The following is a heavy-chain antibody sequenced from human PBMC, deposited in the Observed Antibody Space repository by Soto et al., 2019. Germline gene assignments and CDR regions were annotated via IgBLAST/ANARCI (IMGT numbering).Heavy chain of an antibody. D-gene: IGHD4-4*01. Sequence: SETLSLTCVVSGYSISSGYYWGWIRQPPGKGLEWIGSIYHSGTTYYNPSLKSRVTISVDKSNNQFSLKLSSVTAADTAVYYYARDDTDYTRRSDYWGQGTLVTVSS. J-gene: IGHJ4*02. V-gene: IGHV4-38-2*02. CDR3: ARDDTDYTRRSDY. CDR1: GYSISSGYY. CDR2: IYHSGTT.